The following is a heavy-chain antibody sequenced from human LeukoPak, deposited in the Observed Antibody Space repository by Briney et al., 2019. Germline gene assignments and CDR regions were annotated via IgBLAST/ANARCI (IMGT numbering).Heavy chain of an antibody. CDR2: INPSGGST. Sequence: ASVKVSCKASGYTFTGYYMHWVRQAPGQGLEWMGIINPSGGSTSYAQKFQGRVTMTRDTSTSTVYMELSSLRSEDTAVYYCARVGAPGAFDIWGQGTMVTVSS. CDR3: ARVGAPGAFDI. D-gene: IGHD1-26*01. CDR1: GYTFTGYY. J-gene: IGHJ3*02. V-gene: IGHV1-46*01.